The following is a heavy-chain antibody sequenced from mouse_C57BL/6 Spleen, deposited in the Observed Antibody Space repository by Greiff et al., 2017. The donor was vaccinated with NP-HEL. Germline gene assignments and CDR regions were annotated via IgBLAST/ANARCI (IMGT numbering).Heavy chain of an antibody. CDR3: AASYCSRLYYFDY. CDR2: IHPNSGST. J-gene: IGHJ2*01. D-gene: IGHD1-1*01. V-gene: IGHV1-64*01. CDR1: GYTFTSYW. Sequence: VQLQQPGAELVKPGASVKLSCKASGYTFTSYWMHWVKQRPGQGLEWIGMIHPNSGSTNYNEKVKSKATLTGDKASSTAYMQLSSLTSEDSAVYYCAASYCSRLYYFDYWGQGTTLTVSS.